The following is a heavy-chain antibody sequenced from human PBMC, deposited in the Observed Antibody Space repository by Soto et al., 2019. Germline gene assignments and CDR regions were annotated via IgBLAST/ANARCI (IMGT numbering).Heavy chain of an antibody. V-gene: IGHV3-23*01. Sequence: EVQLLESGGGLVQPGGSLRLSCADSGFTFGAYGMTWVRQAPGKGLEWVSSISGSGVTTFYAESVRGRFTISRDDSTATLYLQMNSLRAEDTAVYYCVRDFPYFSYDFWNCLYHWGQGTLVSVSS. CDR1: GFTFGAYG. J-gene: IGHJ5*02. CDR3: VRDFPYFSYDFWNCLYH. D-gene: IGHD3-3*01. CDR2: ISGSGVTT.